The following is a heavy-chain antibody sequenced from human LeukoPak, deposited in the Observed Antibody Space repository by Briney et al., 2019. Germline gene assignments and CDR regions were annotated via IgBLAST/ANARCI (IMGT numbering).Heavy chain of an antibody. CDR3: ASVDTAMVSDY. V-gene: IGHV3-64*04. CDR1: GFTFNNYP. CDR2: INSNGDST. J-gene: IGHJ4*02. D-gene: IGHD5-18*01. Sequence: GGSLRLSCSASGFTFNNYPMHWVRRAPGKGLEYVSAINSNGDSTYNADSVKGRFTISRDNSKNTLYLQMNSLRAEDTAVYYCASVDTAMVSDYWGQGTLVTVSS.